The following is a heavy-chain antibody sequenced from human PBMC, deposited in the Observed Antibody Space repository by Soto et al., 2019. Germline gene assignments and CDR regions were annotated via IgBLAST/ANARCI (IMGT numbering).Heavy chain of an antibody. CDR2: IYSGGST. D-gene: IGHD5-18*01. CDR3: ATGVYSYGPDAFDI. J-gene: IGHJ3*02. CDR1: QFTVSTKY. Sequence: GWSLRLSCVSSQFTVSTKYMSWVRQAPGKGLEWVSVIYSGGSTYYADSVKGRFTISRDISKNTVYLQMNSLRADDTAVYYCATGVYSYGPDAFDIWGQGTMVTVSS. V-gene: IGHV3-53*01.